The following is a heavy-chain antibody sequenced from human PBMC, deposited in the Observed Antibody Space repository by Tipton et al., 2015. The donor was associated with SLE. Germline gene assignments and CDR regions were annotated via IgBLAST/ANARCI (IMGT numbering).Heavy chain of an antibody. D-gene: IGHD2-15*01. CDR1: GFTFSSYW. CDR3: ARGLGYCSGGSCYSRAGMDV. CDR2: IKQDGSEK. J-gene: IGHJ6*02. Sequence: GSLRLSCAASGFTFSSYWMNWVRQAPGKGLEWVANIKQDGSEKYYVDSVKGRFTISRDNAKNSLYLQMNSLRAEDTAVYYCARGLGYCSGGSCYSRAGMDVWGQGTTVTVSS. V-gene: IGHV3-7*01.